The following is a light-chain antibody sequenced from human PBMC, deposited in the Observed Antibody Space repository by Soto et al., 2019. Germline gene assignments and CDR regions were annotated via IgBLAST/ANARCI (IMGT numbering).Light chain of an antibody. CDR2: QVT. Sequence: LTQPASVSGSRGQSITISCTETSSDVGNYKYVSWYQEHPGKAPRLIIYQVTNRPSGVSNRFSGSKSGNTASLNISGLQAEDEADYYCTSFSTGSSYVIFGGGTK. V-gene: IGLV2-14*01. CDR3: TSFSTGSSYVI. CDR1: SSDVGNYKY. J-gene: IGLJ2*01.